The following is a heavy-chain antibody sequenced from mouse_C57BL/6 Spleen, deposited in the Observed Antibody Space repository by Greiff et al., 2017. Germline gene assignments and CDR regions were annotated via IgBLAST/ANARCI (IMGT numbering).Heavy chain of an antibody. CDR3: ARDYYGSSYNWYFDV. CDR1: GYAFSSSW. V-gene: IGHV1-82*01. CDR2: IYPGDGDT. J-gene: IGHJ1*03. D-gene: IGHD1-1*01. Sequence: VQLQQSGPELVKPGASVKISCTASGYAFSSSWMNWVKQRPGTGLEWIGRIYPGDGDTNYNGKFKGKATLTADKSSSTAYMQLSSLTAEDSAVYCCARDYYGSSYNWYFDVWGTGTTVTVSS.